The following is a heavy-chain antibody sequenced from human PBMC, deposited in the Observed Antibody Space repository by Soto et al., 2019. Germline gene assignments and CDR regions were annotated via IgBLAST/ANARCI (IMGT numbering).Heavy chain of an antibody. CDR3: ARDPMAAAHYYFDY. CDR1: GFTFSSYS. D-gene: IGHD6-13*01. Sequence: PGGSLRLSCAASGFTFSSYSMNWVRQAPGKGLEWVSSISGSSGYIYYADAVKGRFTISRDNAKNSLYLQMNSLRAEDTAVYYCARDPMAAAHYYFDYWGQGTLVTVSS. V-gene: IGHV3-21*01. CDR2: ISGSSGYI. J-gene: IGHJ4*02.